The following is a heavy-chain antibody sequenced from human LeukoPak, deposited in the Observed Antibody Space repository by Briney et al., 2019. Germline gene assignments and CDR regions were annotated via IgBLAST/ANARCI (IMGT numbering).Heavy chain of an antibody. J-gene: IGHJ4*02. CDR2: MYHNGST. V-gene: IGHV4-39*07. Sequence: SETLSLTCTVSGGSISSISYYWGWIRQPPGKGLEWIGSMYHNGSTYYNPSLKSRVTISVDTSKNQFSLKLSSVTAADTAVYYCARDGRYYYGSGVDYWGQGTLVTVSS. CDR1: GGSISSISYY. CDR3: ARDGRYYYGSGVDY. D-gene: IGHD3-10*01.